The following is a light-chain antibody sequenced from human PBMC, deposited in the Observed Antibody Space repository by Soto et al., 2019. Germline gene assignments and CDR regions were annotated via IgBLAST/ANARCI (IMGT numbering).Light chain of an antibody. J-gene: IGKJ1*01. CDR3: QQYGSLSWT. V-gene: IGKV3-20*01. Sequence: EIVLTQSPVTLSLSPGDRATLSCRASQSVSNNYLAWYQQKPGQAPRLLIYGASNRATGIPDRVSGSGSGTDFTLTISRLEPEDFAVYYCQQYGSLSWTFGQGTKVDIK. CDR1: QSVSNNY. CDR2: GAS.